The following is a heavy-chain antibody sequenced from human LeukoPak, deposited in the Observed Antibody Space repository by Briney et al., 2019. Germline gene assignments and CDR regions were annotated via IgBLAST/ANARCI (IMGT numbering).Heavy chain of an antibody. CDR1: GFTFTDYY. J-gene: IGHJ4*02. V-gene: IGHV3-11*01. Sequence: GGSLRLSCAASGFTFTDYYMSWIRQAPGKGLEWVSYITNSGTTIYYADSVKGRFTISRDNAKNSLYLQMNSLRAEDTAVYYCAKATSRWLQSGGYWGQGTLVTVSS. CDR2: ITNSGTTI. D-gene: IGHD5-24*01. CDR3: AKATSRWLQSGGY.